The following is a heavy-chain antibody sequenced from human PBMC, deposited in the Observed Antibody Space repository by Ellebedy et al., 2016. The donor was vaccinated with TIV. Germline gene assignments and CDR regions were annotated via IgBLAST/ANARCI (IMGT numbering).Heavy chain of an antibody. D-gene: IGHD2-2*01. CDR1: GFTFNNYG. CDR2: VAHDGSIQ. J-gene: IGHJ2*01. V-gene: IGHV3-30*18. Sequence: GESLKISCAASGFTFNNYGMHWVRRTPGKRLEWMAVVAHDGSIQYYRDSVKGRFTVSRDNSKNTLYLQMNSPRAEDTGVYYCAKEPKVRAGPWYLDLWGRGTLVTVSS. CDR3: AKEPKVRAGPWYLDL.